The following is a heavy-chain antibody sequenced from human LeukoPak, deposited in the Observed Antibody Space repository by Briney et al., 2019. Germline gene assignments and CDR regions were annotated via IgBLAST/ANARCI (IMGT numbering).Heavy chain of an antibody. D-gene: IGHD2-2*01. J-gene: IGHJ6*02. Sequence: SETLPLTCAVYGGSFSGYYWSWIRQPPGKGLEWIGEINHSGSTNYNPSLKSRVTISVDTSKNQFSLKLSSVTAADTAVYYCARLLVVPAAMWYYYGMDVWGQGTTVTVSS. CDR3: ARLLVVPAAMWYYYGMDV. V-gene: IGHV4-34*01. CDR2: INHSGST. CDR1: GGSFSGYY.